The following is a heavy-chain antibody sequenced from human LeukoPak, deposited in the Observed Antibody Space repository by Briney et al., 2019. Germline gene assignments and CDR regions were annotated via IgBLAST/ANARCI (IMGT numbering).Heavy chain of an antibody. J-gene: IGHJ4*02. Sequence: PGGSLRLSCAASGFTFSSYGMHWVRQAPGKGLVWVSRINSDGSSTSYADSVKGRFTISRDNAKNTLYLQMNSLRAEDTAVYYCARVAGYYPYFDYWGQGTLVTVSS. CDR1: GFTFSSYG. CDR2: INSDGSST. D-gene: IGHD3-10*01. V-gene: IGHV3-74*01. CDR3: ARVAGYYPYFDY.